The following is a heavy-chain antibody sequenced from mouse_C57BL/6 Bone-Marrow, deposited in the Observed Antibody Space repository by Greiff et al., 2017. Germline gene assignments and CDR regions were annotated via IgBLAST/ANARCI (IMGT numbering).Heavy chain of an antibody. J-gene: IGHJ2*01. Sequence: EVKVVESGGDLVKPGGSLKLSCAASGFTFSSYGMSWVRQTPDKRLEWVATISSCGSYTYYPDSVKGRFTISRDNAQNTLYLQMSSLKSEDTAMYYCATTVVATNDYGGQGTTLTVSS. CDR2: ISSCGSYT. D-gene: IGHD1-1*01. CDR3: ATTVVATNDY. V-gene: IGHV5-6*01. CDR1: GFTFSSYG.